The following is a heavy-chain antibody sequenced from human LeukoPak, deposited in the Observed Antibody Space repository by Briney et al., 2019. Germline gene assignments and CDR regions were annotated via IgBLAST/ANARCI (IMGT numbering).Heavy chain of an antibody. V-gene: IGHV3-21*04. CDR3: VRDRGTYRPIDY. Sequence: GGSLRLSCAASAFSLNAYNMNWVRQAPGKGLEWVSSISFTGTYIYYADSVKGRFTTSRDNAQNSLYLQMHSLRAEDTAIYYCVRDRGTYRPIDYWGQGTLVTVSS. D-gene: IGHD1-26*01. J-gene: IGHJ4*02. CDR2: ISFTGTYI. CDR1: AFSLNAYN.